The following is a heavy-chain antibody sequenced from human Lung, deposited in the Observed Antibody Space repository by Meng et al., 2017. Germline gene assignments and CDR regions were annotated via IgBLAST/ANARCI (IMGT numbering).Heavy chain of an antibody. CDR1: GGSFSDYY. CDR3: ARGPTTMANDFDY. Sequence: QVQRQQWGAGLLKPSETLSLTCVVSGGSFSDYYWGWIRQPPGKGLEWIGEINHSGSTNYNPSLESRATISVDTSQNNLSLKLSSVTAADSAVYYCARGPTTMANDFDYWGQGTLVTVSS. D-gene: IGHD4-11*01. J-gene: IGHJ4*02. CDR2: INHSGST. V-gene: IGHV4-34*01.